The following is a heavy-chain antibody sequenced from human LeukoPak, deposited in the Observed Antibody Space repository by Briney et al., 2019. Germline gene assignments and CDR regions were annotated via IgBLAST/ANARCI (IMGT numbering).Heavy chain of an antibody. D-gene: IGHD5-18*01. Sequence: SSVKVSCKASGGTFSSYAISWVRQAPGQGLEWMGGIIPIFGTANYAQKFRGRVTITADESTSTAYMELSSLRSEDTAVYYCARVFRPYTAMDPFDYWGQGTLVTVSS. V-gene: IGHV1-69*01. J-gene: IGHJ4*02. CDR1: GGTFSSYA. CDR2: IIPIFGTA. CDR3: ARVFRPYTAMDPFDY.